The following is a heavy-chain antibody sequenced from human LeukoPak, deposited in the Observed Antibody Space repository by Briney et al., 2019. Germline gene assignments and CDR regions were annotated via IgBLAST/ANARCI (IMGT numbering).Heavy chain of an antibody. CDR2: ISSSGTAV. CDR3: ASGRGYSGYS. V-gene: IGHV3-11*04. Sequence: GGSLRLSCAASGLSFSDSYMIWIRQAPGKGLEWVSYISSSGTAVYYADSVKGRFTISRDNAKNSLYLQMNSLRAEDTAVYYCASGRGYSGYSWGQGALVTVSS. D-gene: IGHD5-12*01. J-gene: IGHJ4*02. CDR1: GLSFSDSY.